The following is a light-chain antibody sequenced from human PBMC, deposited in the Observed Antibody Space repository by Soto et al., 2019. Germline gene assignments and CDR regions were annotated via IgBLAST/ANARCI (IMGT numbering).Light chain of an antibody. V-gene: IGKV3-20*01. J-gene: IGKJ4*01. CDR1: QSVTSSY. CDR3: QQYGYSAT. CDR2: AAS. Sequence: IVLTQSPGTLSLSPWERATPSCRASQSVTSSYLAWYQQKPGQAPRLLIYAASSRATGIPDRFSGSGSGTDFTLTISRLEPEDFAVYYCQQYGYSATFGGGTKVDIK.